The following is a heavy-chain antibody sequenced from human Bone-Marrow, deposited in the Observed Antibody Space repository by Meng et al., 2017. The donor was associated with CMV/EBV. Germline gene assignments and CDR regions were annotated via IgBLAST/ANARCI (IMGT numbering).Heavy chain of an antibody. J-gene: IGHJ6*02. V-gene: IGHV1-8*01. D-gene: IGHD3-3*01. CDR3: ARAEYYYDFWSGYYNYYYGMDV. CDR1: GYTFTCYD. Sequence: SVKVSCKASGYTFTCYDINWVRQATGQGLEWMGWMNPNSGNTGYAQKFQGRVTMTRNTSISTAYMELSSLRSEDTAVYYCARAEYYYDFWSGYYNYYYGMDVWGQGTTVTVSS. CDR2: MNPNSGNT.